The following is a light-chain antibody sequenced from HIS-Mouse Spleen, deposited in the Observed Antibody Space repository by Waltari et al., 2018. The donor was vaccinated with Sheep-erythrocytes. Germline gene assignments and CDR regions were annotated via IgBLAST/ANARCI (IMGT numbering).Light chain of an antibody. V-gene: IGLV3-1*01. CDR3: QAWDSSTAWV. Sequence: SYELTQPPSVSVSPGQTASITCSGDKLGDKYACWYQQKPGQSPVLVIYQDSKRTSGIPERFSGSNSGNTVTLTISGTQAMDEADYYCQAWDSSTAWVFGGGTKLTVL. J-gene: IGLJ3*02. CDR1: KLGDKY. CDR2: QDS.